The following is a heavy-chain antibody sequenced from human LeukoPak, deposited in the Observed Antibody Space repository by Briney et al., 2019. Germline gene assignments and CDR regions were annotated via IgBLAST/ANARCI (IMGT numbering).Heavy chain of an antibody. V-gene: IGHV4-31*03. CDR1: GDSISSPSYF. Sequence: SPSETLSLTCTVSGDSISSPSYFWTWIRQHPGKGLEWIGYIYFSGSTYYNPSLKSRITISVDTSKNQFSLKLSSVTAADTAVYYCARGGYYDGSGYYALIDYWGQGTLVTVSS. CDR2: IYFSGST. D-gene: IGHD3-22*01. CDR3: ARGGYYDGSGYYALIDY. J-gene: IGHJ4*02.